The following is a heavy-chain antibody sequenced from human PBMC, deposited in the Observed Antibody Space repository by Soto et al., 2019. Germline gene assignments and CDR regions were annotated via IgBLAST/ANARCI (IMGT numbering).Heavy chain of an antibody. V-gene: IGHV1-18*04. CDR2: ISAYNGNT. Sequence: ASVTVSCKASGYTFTSYGISWVRQAPGQGLEWMGWISAYNGNTNYAQKLQGRVTMTTDTSTSTAYMELRSLRSDDTAVYYCARGRYSSGWSLFDYWGQGTLVTVSS. CDR3: ARGRYSSGWSLFDY. J-gene: IGHJ4*02. CDR1: GYTFTSYG. D-gene: IGHD6-19*01.